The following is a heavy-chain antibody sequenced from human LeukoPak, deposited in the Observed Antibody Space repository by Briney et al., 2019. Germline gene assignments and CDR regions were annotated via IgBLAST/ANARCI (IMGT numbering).Heavy chain of an antibody. Sequence: PGGTLRLSCGASGFTFSSYGMSWVRQAPGKGLEWVSDISGSGGSTNYADSVKGRFTISRDNAKNSLYLQMNSLRAEDTAVYYCAELGITMIGGVWGKGTTVTISS. CDR2: ISGSGGST. CDR1: GFTFSSYG. J-gene: IGHJ6*04. CDR3: AELGITMIGGV. D-gene: IGHD3-10*02. V-gene: IGHV3-23*01.